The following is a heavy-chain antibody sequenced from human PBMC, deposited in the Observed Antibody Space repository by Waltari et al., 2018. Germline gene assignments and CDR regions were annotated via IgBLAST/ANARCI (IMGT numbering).Heavy chain of an antibody. CDR3: AKDRIAVAGGHYYYYMDV. CDR1: GYTLTELS. V-gene: IGHV1-24*01. Sequence: QVQLVQSGAEVKKPGASVKVSCKVSGYTLTELSMHWVRQAPGKGLEWMGGFDPEDGETIYAQKFQGRVTMTEDTSTDTAYMELSSLRAEDTAMYYCAKDRIAVAGGHYYYYMDVWGKGTTVTVSS. J-gene: IGHJ6*03. CDR2: FDPEDGET. D-gene: IGHD6-19*01.